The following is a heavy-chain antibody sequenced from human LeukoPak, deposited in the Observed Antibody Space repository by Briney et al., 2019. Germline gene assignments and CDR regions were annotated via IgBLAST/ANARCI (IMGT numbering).Heavy chain of an antibody. CDR2: ISWNSGSI. D-gene: IGHD1-14*01. V-gene: IGHV3-9*01. CDR1: GFTFDDYA. J-gene: IGHJ6*02. Sequence: GGSLRLSCAASGFTFDDYAMHWVRQAPGKGLEWVSGISWNSGSIGYADSVKGRYTISRDNAKNSLYLQVNSLRAEDTALYYCAKDINPGRAIYGMDVWGQGTTVTVSS. CDR3: AKDINPGRAIYGMDV.